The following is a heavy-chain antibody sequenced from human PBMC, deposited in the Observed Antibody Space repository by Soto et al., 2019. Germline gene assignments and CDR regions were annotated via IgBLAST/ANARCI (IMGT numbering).Heavy chain of an antibody. CDR2: IGGSGGST. J-gene: IGHJ6*02. CDR3: ARDGNPTCTNGVCYPLPYYYYYGMDV. CDR1: GFSFSSTA. Sequence: GGSLRLSCAASGFSFSSTAMSWVRQAPGKGLEWVSGIGGSGGSTYYAESVRGRVTISRDMSKNTLYLQMSSLRAEDTAVYYCARDGNPTCTNGVCYPLPYYYYYGMDVWGQGTTVTVSS. V-gene: IGHV3-23*01. D-gene: IGHD2-8*01.